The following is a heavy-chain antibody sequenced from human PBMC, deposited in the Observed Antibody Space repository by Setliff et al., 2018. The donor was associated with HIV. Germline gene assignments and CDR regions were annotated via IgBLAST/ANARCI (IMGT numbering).Heavy chain of an antibody. CDR2: LHSLGSSRVSDTP. J-gene: IGHJ4*01. CDR1: SGSMTGHY. Sequence: SETLSLTCPVSSGSMTGHYWTWVRQPPGKGLEWIGYLHSLGSSRVSDTPNYSPSLKSRITISLDTSKRQFSLTMTSVTAADTAVYYCARGLSSQTYWGTLPLCLDYWGQGSLVTVSS. D-gene: IGHD2-2*01. V-gene: IGHV4-4*08. CDR3: ARGLSSQTYWGTLPLCLDY.